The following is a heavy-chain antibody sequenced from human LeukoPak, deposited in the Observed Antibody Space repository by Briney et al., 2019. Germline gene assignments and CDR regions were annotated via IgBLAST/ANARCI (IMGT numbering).Heavy chain of an antibody. CDR2: IWYDGSNK. J-gene: IGHJ3*02. V-gene: IGHV3-33*06. Sequence: GGSLRLSCAASGFTFSSYGMHWVRQAPGKGLEWVAVIWYDGSNKYYADSVKGRFTISRDNSKNTLYLQMNSLRAEDTAVYYCANFFLSAGAFDIWGQGTMVTVSS. CDR1: GFTFSSYG. CDR3: ANFFLSAGAFDI. D-gene: IGHD3-3*01.